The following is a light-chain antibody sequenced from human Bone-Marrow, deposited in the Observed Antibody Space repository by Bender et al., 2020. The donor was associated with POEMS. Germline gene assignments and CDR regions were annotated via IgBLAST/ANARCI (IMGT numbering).Light chain of an antibody. Sequence: QSALTQPPSASGSPGQSVTISCTGTSNDVGGYNYVSWYQQHPGKAPKLMIYEVNKRPSGVPDRFSGSKSGNTASLTVSGLQGEDEADYFCSSYAGSNNLMFGGGTKLTVL. CDR2: EVN. J-gene: IGLJ3*02. V-gene: IGLV2-8*01. CDR1: SNDVGGYNY. CDR3: SSYAGSNNLM.